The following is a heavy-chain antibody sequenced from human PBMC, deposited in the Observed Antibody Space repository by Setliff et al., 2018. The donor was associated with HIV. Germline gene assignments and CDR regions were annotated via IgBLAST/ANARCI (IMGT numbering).Heavy chain of an antibody. CDR1: GGSISSSSYY. Sequence: SETLSLTCTVSGGSISSSSYYWGWIRQPPGKGLEWIGSSYYSGSTDHNPSLKRRVSISLDTSKNQFSLRLNSATAADTAVYYCARVYYNFQDMWGQGTMVTVAS. J-gene: IGHJ3*02. D-gene: IGHD3-3*01. V-gene: IGHV4-39*07. CDR2: SYYSGST. CDR3: ARVYYNFQDM.